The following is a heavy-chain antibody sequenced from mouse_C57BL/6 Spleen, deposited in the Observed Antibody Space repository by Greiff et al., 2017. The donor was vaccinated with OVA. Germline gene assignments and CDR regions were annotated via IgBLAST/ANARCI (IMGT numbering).Heavy chain of an antibody. J-gene: IGHJ4*01. D-gene: IGHD2-3*01. V-gene: IGHV10-1*01. CDR1: GFSFNTYA. Sequence: EVKLVESGGGLVQPKGSLKLSCAASGFSFNTYAMNWVRQAPGKGLEWVARIRSKSNNYATYYADSVKDRFTISRDDSESMLYLQMNNLKTEDTAMYYWVRRGEGYYYYAMDYWGQGTSATVSS. CDR2: IRSKSNNYAT. CDR3: VRRGEGYYYYAMDY.